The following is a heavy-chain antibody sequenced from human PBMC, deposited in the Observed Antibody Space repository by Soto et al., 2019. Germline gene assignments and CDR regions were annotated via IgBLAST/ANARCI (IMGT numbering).Heavy chain of an antibody. CDR2: ISGSGAST. V-gene: IGHV3-23*01. CDR1: GFTFNKYA. Sequence: PVGSLRLSCVASGFTFNKYALAGVRQAPGKGLEWVSAISGSGASTYDADSVKGRFTISRDNSNNTLYLRMNSLRAEDTAVYYCAKTPGVITVITSFDHWAQGTPVTVSS. CDR3: AKTPGVITVITSFDH. D-gene: IGHD3-16*01. J-gene: IGHJ4*02.